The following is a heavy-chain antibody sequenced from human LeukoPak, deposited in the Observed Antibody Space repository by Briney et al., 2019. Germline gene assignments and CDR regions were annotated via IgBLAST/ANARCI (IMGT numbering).Heavy chain of an antibody. CDR3: ARDRWGSTYAFDI. CDR2: IYYSGST. CDR1: GGSISSSSYY. V-gene: IGHV4-39*07. D-gene: IGHD3-16*01. J-gene: IGHJ3*02. Sequence: SETLSLTCTVSGGSISSSSYYWGWIRQPPGKGLEWIGSIYYSGSTYYNPSLKSRVTISVDTSKNQFSLKLSSVTAADTAVYYCARDRWGSTYAFDIWGQGTMVTVSS.